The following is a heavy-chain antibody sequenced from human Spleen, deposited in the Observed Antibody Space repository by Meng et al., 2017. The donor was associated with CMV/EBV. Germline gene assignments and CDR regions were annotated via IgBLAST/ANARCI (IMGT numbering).Heavy chain of an antibody. J-gene: IGHJ6*02. CDR3: ARRRTVKQLVFTRPDYYGVDV. CDR2: IDHSGST. CDR1: GGSLSGDY. D-gene: IGHD6-13*01. Sequence: SETLSLTCAVYGGSLSGDYWSWIRQPPGKGLECIGEIDHSGSTNYNPSLRSRLTMSIDTSKKQFSLQLRSVTAADTAVYYCARRRTVKQLVFTRPDYYGVDVWGQGTTVTVS. V-gene: IGHV4-34*01.